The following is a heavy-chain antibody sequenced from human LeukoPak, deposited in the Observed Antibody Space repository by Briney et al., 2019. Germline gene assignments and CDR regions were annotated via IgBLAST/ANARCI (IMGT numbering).Heavy chain of an antibody. CDR3: ARDGRDLRTDAPYIDY. D-gene: IGHD1-1*01. CDR2: ISWNSGKI. CDR1: GFTFDDDA. V-gene: IGHV3-9*01. Sequence: GGSLRLSCVVSGFTFDDDAMQWVGQAPGKGLEWVSGISWNSGKIAYADSVKGRFTISRDNVKNSLYLQMNSLRPEDTAFYFCARDGRDLRTDAPYIDYWGQGTLVSVSS. J-gene: IGHJ4*02.